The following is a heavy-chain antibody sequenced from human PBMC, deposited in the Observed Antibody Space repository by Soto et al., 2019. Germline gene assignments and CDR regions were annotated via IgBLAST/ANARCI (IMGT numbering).Heavy chain of an antibody. V-gene: IGHV1-8*01. CDR1: GYTFTSYD. D-gene: IGHD3-3*01. J-gene: IGHJ5*02. CDR3: ARAYYDFWTWSEHNWFDP. CDR2: MNPNSGNT. Sequence: ALVEVSCKASGYTFTSYDINWVRQATGQGFEWMGWMNPNSGNTGYAQKFQGRVTMTRNTSISTAYMELSSLRSEDTAVYYCARAYYDFWTWSEHNWFDPWGQGTLVTV.